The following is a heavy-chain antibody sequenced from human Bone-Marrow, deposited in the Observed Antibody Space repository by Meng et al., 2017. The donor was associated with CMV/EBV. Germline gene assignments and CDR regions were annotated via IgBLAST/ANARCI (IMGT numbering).Heavy chain of an antibody. J-gene: IGHJ6*02. Sequence: ASVPVSCKASGYTFTGYFIHWVRQAPGQGLEWMGWVNPNGGVTYYAQKFLGSVTMTRDSSISTAYMELRGLRSNDTAMYYCARAGFGGRSGVDVWGQGTTVTVSS. V-gene: IGHV1-2*02. CDR2: VNPNGGVT. CDR1: GYTFTGYF. CDR3: ARAGFGGRSGVDV. D-gene: IGHD3-10*01.